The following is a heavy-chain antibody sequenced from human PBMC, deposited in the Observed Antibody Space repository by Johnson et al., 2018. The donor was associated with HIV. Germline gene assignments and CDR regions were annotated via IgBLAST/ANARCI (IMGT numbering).Heavy chain of an antibody. J-gene: IGHJ3*02. V-gene: IGHV3-13*01. CDR3: ARGGSRITIFGVVTNLGAFDI. Sequence: MQLVESGGGLVQPGGSLRLSCAASGFTFSSYDMHWVRQATGKGLEWVSTIGTAVDTYYPGSVKGRFTISRENAKNSLYLQMNSLRAGDTAMYYCARGGSRITIFGVVTNLGAFDIWGQGTMV. CDR2: IGTAVDT. D-gene: IGHD3-3*01. CDR1: GFTFSSYD.